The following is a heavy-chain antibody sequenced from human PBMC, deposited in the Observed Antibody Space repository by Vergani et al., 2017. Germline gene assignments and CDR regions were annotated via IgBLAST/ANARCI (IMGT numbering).Heavy chain of an antibody. CDR1: GFTFSSYA. Sequence: EVQLLESGGGLVQPGGSLRLSCAASGFTFSSYAMSWVRRATGKGLEWVSAISGSGGSTYYADSVTGRYTISRDNSKNTLYLQMNSLRAEDTAVYYCARRHWYFDLWGRGTLVTVSS. CDR3: ARRHWYFDL. V-gene: IGHV3-23*01. CDR2: ISGSGGST. J-gene: IGHJ2*01.